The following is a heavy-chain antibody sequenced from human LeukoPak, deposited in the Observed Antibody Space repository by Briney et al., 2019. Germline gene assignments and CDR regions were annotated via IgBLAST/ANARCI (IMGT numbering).Heavy chain of an antibody. CDR1: GFTFSSYG. J-gene: IGHJ4*02. CDR3: ARDGMAMINS. D-gene: IGHD5-12*01. CDR2: ISYDGSKD. V-gene: IGHV3-30*03. Sequence: GGSLRLSCAASGFTFSSYGMHWVRRAPGKGLEWVAVISYDGSKDYHADSVKGRFTISRDNSKNTLYLQMNSLRAEDTAVYYCARDGMAMINSWGQGTVVTVSS.